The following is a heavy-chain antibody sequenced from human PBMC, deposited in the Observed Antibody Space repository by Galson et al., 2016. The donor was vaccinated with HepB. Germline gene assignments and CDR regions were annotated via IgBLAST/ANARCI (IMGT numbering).Heavy chain of an antibody. Sequence: SETLSLTCTVSGGSISSSSHYWGWIRQPPGKGLEWIGSIYYSGSTYYNPSLKSRVTISVDTSKNQISLKLSSVTAADTAVYYCARRSPLSRWFGEYDHWGQGTLVTVYS. V-gene: IGHV4-39*07. J-gene: IGHJ4*02. D-gene: IGHD3-10*01. CDR2: IYYSGST. CDR3: ARRSPLSRWFGEYDH. CDR1: GGSISSSSHY.